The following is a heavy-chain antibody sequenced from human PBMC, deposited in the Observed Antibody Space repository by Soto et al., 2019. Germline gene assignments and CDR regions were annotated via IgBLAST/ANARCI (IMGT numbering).Heavy chain of an antibody. CDR3: ARDPVVVPAAGDYYYGMDV. CDR2: ISAFNGNT. CDR1: GYTFTSYY. J-gene: IGHJ6*02. Sequence: ASVKVSWKASGYTFTSYYMHWVRQAPGQGLEWMGWISAFNGNTNYAQKLQGRVTMTTDTSTSTAYMELRSLRSDDTAVYYCARDPVVVPAAGDYYYGMDVWGQGTLVTVSS. V-gene: IGHV1-18*04. D-gene: IGHD2-2*01.